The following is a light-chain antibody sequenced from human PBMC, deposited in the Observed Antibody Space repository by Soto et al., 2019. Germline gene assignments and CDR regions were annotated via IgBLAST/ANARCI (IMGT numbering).Light chain of an antibody. Sequence: QSVLTQPPSASGTPGQRVSISCSGGSSNIGSTAVDWYYQVPGTAPKLLIYSNNERPSGVPDRFSGSKSGTSASLAISVLQSEDEGDYFCATWDYDLSGVVFGGGTKLTVL. CDR3: ATWDYDLSGVV. CDR2: SNN. J-gene: IGLJ2*01. V-gene: IGLV1-44*01. CDR1: SSNIGSTA.